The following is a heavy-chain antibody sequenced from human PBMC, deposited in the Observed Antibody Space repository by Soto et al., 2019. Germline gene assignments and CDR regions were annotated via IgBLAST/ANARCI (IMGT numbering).Heavy chain of an antibody. CDR3: ARERLTTPFDAFDI. V-gene: IGHV3-11*01. J-gene: IGHJ3*02. CDR2: ISSSGSTI. Sequence: SLRLSCAASGFTFSDYYMSWIRQAPGKGLEWVSYISSSGSTIYYADSVKGRFTISRDNAKNSLYLQMNSLRAEDTAVYYCARERLTTPFDAFDIWGQGTMVTVSS. D-gene: IGHD1-1*01. CDR1: GFTFSDYY.